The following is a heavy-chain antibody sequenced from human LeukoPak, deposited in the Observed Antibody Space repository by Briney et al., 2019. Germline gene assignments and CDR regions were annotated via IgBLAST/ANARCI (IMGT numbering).Heavy chain of an antibody. CDR2: IYYSGIT. Sequence: PSQTLSLTCTVSGGSISSGDYYWSCIRQPPGTGLEWIGYIYYSGITYYNPSLKSRVTISVDTSKNQFSLKLSSLTAADTAVYYCARVGGYSGYDYSSRHGMDVWGQGTTVTVSS. D-gene: IGHD5-12*01. CDR3: ARVGGYSGYDYSSRHGMDV. CDR1: GGSISSGDYY. V-gene: IGHV4-30-4*01. J-gene: IGHJ6*02.